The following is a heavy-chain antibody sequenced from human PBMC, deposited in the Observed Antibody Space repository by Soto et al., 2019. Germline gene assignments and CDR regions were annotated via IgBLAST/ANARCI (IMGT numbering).Heavy chain of an antibody. Sequence: SETLSLTCAVYGGSFSGYYWSWIRQPPGKGLEWIGEINHSGSTNYNPSLKSRVTISVDTSKNQFSLKLSSVTAADTAVYYCARAGYCIGGSCYSFPPRVAYFDYWGQGTLVTVSS. CDR3: ARAGYCIGGSCYSFPPRVAYFDY. CDR2: INHSGST. D-gene: IGHD2-15*01. CDR1: GGSFSGYY. V-gene: IGHV4-34*01. J-gene: IGHJ4*02.